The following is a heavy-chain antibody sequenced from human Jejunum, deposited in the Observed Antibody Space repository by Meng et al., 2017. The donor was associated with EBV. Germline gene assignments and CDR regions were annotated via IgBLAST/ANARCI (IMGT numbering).Heavy chain of an antibody. CDR3: ARRLNLDYRSGTYNCLDP. D-gene: IGHD3-10*01. CDR1: GFSLTTSGVG. CDR2: IYWNDDK. V-gene: IGHV2-5*01. J-gene: IGHJ5*02. Sequence: TLTEPVPPLVKPTPTLTLPCTFSGFSLTTSGVGVAWIRQPPGKALEWLGYIYWNDDKQYSPSLKSRLTITKDTSKNQVVLTMTNMDPVDTATYYCARRLNLDYRSGTYNCLDPWGQGTLVTVSS.